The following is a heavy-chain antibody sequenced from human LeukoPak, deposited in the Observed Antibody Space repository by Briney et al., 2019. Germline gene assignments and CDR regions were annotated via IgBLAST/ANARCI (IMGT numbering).Heavy chain of an antibody. CDR3: ARDGSSCWYYDY. J-gene: IGHJ4*02. V-gene: IGHV1-18*04. Sequence: ASVKVSCKASGYTFTGYYMHWVRQAPGQGREWVGWISAYNGNTNYAQKLQGRVTMTTDTSTSTAYMELRSLRSDDTAVYYCARDGSSCWYYDYWGQGTLVTVSS. D-gene: IGHD6-19*01. CDR2: ISAYNGNT. CDR1: GYTFTGYY.